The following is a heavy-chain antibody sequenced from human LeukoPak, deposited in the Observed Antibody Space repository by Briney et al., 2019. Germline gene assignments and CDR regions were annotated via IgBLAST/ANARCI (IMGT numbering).Heavy chain of an antibody. Sequence: SETLSLTCTVSGGSISSYYWSWIRQPPGKGLEWIGYIYYSGSTNYNPSLKSRVTISVDTSKNQFSLKLSSVIAADTAVYYCARDAGAFDYWGQGTLVTASS. CDR1: GGSISSYY. J-gene: IGHJ4*02. V-gene: IGHV4-59*01. CDR2: IYYSGST. CDR3: ARDAGAFDY. D-gene: IGHD1-1*01.